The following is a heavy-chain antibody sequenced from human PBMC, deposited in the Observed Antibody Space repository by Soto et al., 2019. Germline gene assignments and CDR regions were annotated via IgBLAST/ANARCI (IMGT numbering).Heavy chain of an antibody. V-gene: IGHV3-23*01. Sequence: GGSLRLSCAASGFTFSSYAMSWVRQAPGKGLEWVSAISGSGGSTYYADSVKGRFTISRDNSKNTLYLQMNSLRAEDTAVYYCAKFGGHGSGSYLWGYYYYYGMDVWGQGTTVPVSS. CDR3: AKFGGHGSGSYLWGYYYYYGMDV. CDR1: GFTFSSYA. J-gene: IGHJ6*02. D-gene: IGHD3-10*01. CDR2: ISGSGGST.